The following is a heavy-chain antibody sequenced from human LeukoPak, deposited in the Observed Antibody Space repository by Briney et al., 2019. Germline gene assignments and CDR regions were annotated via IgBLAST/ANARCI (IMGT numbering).Heavy chain of an antibody. J-gene: IGHJ4*02. CDR3: ARTYSGSYRYYFDY. CDR1: GYSISSGDY. Sequence: SETLSLTCTVSGYSISSGDYWGWIRQPPGKGLEWIGSIYHSGRTYYNPSLKSRVTMSVDTSKNQFSLKLSSVTAADTAVYYCARTYSGSYRYYFDYWGQGTLVTVSS. CDR2: IYHSGRT. D-gene: IGHD1-26*01. V-gene: IGHV4-38-2*02.